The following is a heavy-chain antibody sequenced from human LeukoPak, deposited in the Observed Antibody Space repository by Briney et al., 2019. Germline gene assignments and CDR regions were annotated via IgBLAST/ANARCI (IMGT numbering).Heavy chain of an antibody. D-gene: IGHD3-16*01. V-gene: IGHV3-7*03. CDR3: TRDTLFGGY. J-gene: IGHJ4*02. CDR2: IKQDGSEK. Sequence: PGGSLRLSCAASGLTFSSYWMSWVRQAPGKGLEWVANIKQDGSEKYYVDSVKGRFTISRDNAKNSLYLQMNSLRAEDTAVYYCTRDTLFGGYWGQGTLVTVSS. CDR1: GLTFSSYW.